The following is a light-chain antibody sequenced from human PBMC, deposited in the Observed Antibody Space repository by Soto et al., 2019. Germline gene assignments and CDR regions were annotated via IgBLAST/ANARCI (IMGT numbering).Light chain of an antibody. CDR1: QTMSRC. J-gene: IGKJ1*01. V-gene: IGKV1-5*03. Sequence: DIQMTQSPSSLSASVGDRVTITCRASQTMSRCLAWYHQEPGKAPKLLIYKASTLKGGVPSRFSGSGSGTEFTLTISSLQPDDFATYYCQHYNSYSEAFGQGTKVDIK. CDR3: QHYNSYSEA. CDR2: KAS.